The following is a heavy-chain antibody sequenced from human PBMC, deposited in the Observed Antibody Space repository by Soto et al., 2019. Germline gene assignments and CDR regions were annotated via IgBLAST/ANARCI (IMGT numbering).Heavy chain of an antibody. D-gene: IGHD4-17*01. Sequence: EAQLLESGGGLVQPGGSLRLSCAASGFTFSSYAMSWVRQAPGKGLEWVSTISDSGISTYSADSVKGRFTISRDNSKNTLYLQMNSLRAEDTAVYYCARDRYGDPLWGQDDFDYWGQGTLVTVSS. CDR2: ISDSGIST. V-gene: IGHV3-23*01. CDR1: GFTFSSYA. CDR3: ARDRYGDPLWGQDDFDY. J-gene: IGHJ4*02.